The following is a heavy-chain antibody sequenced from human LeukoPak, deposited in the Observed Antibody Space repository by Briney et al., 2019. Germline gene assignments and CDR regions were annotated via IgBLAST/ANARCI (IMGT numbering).Heavy chain of an antibody. J-gene: IGHJ4*02. CDR3: ASGADSSGYYSIFYFDY. CDR2: IYYSGST. D-gene: IGHD3-22*01. CDR1: GASISSDY. V-gene: IGHV4-59*01. Sequence: SETLSLTCTVSGASISSDYWNRIRQPPGKGLEWIGYIYYSGSTNYNPSLKSRVTISVDTSKNQFSLKLSSVTAADTAVYYCASGADSSGYYSIFYFDYWGQGTLVTVSS.